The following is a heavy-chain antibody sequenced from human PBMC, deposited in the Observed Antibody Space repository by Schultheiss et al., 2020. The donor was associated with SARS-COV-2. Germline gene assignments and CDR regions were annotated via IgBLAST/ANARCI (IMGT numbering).Heavy chain of an antibody. J-gene: IGHJ6*02. V-gene: IGHV3-23*01. CDR1: GFTFSSYA. CDR2: ISGSGGST. Sequence: GGSLRLSCAASGFTFSSYAMSWVRQAPGKGLEWVSAISGSGGSTYYADSVKGRFTISRDNSKNTLYLQMNSLRAEDTAVYYCAKGRPRGQQQLVHYYYGMDVWGQGTTVTVSS. D-gene: IGHD6-13*01. CDR3: AKGRPRGQQQLVHYYYGMDV.